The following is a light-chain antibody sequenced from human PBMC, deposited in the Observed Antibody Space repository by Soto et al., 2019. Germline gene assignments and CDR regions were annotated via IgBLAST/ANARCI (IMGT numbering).Light chain of an antibody. CDR1: QSVSSSS. J-gene: IGKJ3*01. CDR3: QQYGSSPL. V-gene: IGKV3-20*01. CDR2: DAS. Sequence: EIVLPQSPGTLSLSPGERATLSCRASQSVSSSSLAWYQQKPGQAPRLLIYDASSRATGIPDRFSGSGSGTDFTLTISRLEPEDFAVYYCQQYGSSPLFGPGTKVDIK.